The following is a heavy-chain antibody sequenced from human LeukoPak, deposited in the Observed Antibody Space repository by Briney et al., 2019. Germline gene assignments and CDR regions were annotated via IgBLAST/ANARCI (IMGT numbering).Heavy chain of an antibody. J-gene: IGHJ3*02. V-gene: IGHV4-59*01. CDR3: ARSYSGYGSNAFDI. CDR1: GGSISRNY. CDR2: IYYSGST. D-gene: IGHD5-12*01. Sequence: SETLSLTCTVSGGSISRNYWSWIRQPPGKGLEWIGYIYYSGSTNYNPSLKSRVTISEDSAKNQFSLKLSSVTAADTAVYYCARSYSGYGSNAFDIWGQGTTVTVSS.